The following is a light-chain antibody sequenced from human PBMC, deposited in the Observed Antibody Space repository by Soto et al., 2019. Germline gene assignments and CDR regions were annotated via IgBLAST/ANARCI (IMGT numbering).Light chain of an antibody. Sequence: QSVLTQPPSASGTPGQRVTISCSGSSSNIGSKTVNWYQQLPGTAPKLLIYTNNQRPSGVPARFSGSKSGSSASLAISGLQSEDEAVYYCAAWDDSLNGPVFGGGTKLTVL. V-gene: IGLV1-44*01. CDR3: AAWDDSLNGPV. CDR1: SSNIGSKT. CDR2: TNN. J-gene: IGLJ2*01.